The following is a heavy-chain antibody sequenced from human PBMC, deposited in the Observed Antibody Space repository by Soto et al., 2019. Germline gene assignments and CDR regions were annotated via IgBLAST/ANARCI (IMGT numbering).Heavy chain of an antibody. Sequence: EVQLVESGGGLVQPGGSLRLSCVDSGFTFSSYWMSWVRQAPVKGLEWVGNIKQDGSEENYVDSVKGRFTISRDNAKNSLQMNSLRAEDTAVYYCARIAASGRGWDVWGQGTTVVVSS. CDR1: GFTFSSYW. J-gene: IGHJ6*02. CDR3: ARIAASGRGWDV. CDR2: IKQDGSEE. V-gene: IGHV3-7*01. D-gene: IGHD6-13*01.